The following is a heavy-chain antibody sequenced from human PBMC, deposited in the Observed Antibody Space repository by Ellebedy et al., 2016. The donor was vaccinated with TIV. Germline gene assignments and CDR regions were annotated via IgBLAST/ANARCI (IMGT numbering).Heavy chain of an antibody. V-gene: IGHV5-51*01. D-gene: IGHD3-9*01. Sequence: KVSCKGSGYSFTSYWIGWVRQMPWKGLEWMGIIYPGDSDTRYSPSFQGQVTISADKSISTAYLQWSSRKASDTAMYYCARQKKTGYMIDYWGQGTLVTVSS. CDR2: IYPGDSDT. J-gene: IGHJ4*02. CDR1: GYSFTSYW. CDR3: ARQKKTGYMIDY.